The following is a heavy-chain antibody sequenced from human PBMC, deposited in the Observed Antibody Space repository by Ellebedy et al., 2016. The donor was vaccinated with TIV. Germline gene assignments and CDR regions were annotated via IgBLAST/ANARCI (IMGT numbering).Heavy chain of an antibody. CDR2: INAGNGNT. D-gene: IGHD3-10*01. CDR3: ARDDYSSGSYYK. Sequence: ASVKVSXXASGYTFTSYAMHWVRQAPGQRLEWMGWINAGNGNTKYSQKFQGRVTITRDTSASTAYMELSSLRSEDTAVYYCARDDYSSGSYYKWGQGTLVTVSS. CDR1: GYTFTSYA. V-gene: IGHV1-3*01. J-gene: IGHJ4*02.